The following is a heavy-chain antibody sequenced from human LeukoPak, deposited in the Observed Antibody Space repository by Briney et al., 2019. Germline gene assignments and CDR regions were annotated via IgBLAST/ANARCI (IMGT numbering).Heavy chain of an antibody. J-gene: IGHJ5*02. CDR3: ARRGVSSSFDP. V-gene: IGHV4-59*01. Sequence: SIRSTVSGGSISSFCWSWIRQPPGMGLEWIGHICYSGSTNYNPSLKSRVTILVDTSKNQFSLKLSSVTAADTAVYYCARRGVSSSFDPWGQGTLVTVSS. CDR2: ICYSGST. CDR1: GGSISSFC. D-gene: IGHD2-2*01.